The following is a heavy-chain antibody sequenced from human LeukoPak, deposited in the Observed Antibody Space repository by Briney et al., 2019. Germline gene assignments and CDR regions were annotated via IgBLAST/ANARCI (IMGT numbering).Heavy chain of an antibody. CDR3: ARSHPYYDILTGSDY. CDR2: ISAYNGNT. J-gene: IGHJ4*02. D-gene: IGHD3-9*01. Sequence: GASVKVSCKASGYTFTSYGISWVRQAPGQGLEWMGWISAYNGNTNYAQKLRGRVTMTTDTSTSTAYMELRSLRSDDTAVYYCARSHPYYDILTGSDYWGQGTLVTVSS. V-gene: IGHV1-18*01. CDR1: GYTFTSYG.